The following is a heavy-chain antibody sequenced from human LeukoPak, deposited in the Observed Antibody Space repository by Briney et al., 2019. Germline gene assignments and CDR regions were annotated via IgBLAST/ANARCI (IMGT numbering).Heavy chain of an antibody. Sequence: ASVKVTCKASGGTFSSYAISWVRQAPGQGLEWMGGIIPIFGTANYAQKFQGRVTITADESTSTAYMELSSLRSEDTAVYYCARNLPGIAAAISRLGYYYYYMDVWGKGTTVTVSS. CDR2: IIPIFGTA. CDR3: ARNLPGIAAAISRLGYYYYYMDV. V-gene: IGHV1-69*13. CDR1: GGTFSSYA. D-gene: IGHD6-13*01. J-gene: IGHJ6*03.